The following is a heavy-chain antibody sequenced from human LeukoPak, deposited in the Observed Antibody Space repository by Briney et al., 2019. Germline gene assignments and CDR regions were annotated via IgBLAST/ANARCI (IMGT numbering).Heavy chain of an antibody. J-gene: IGHJ5*02. Sequence: GESVKISCKGSGYTFTSYWIGWVRQMPGKGLEWMGIIYPGDADTRYSPSFQGQVTISADKSISTAYLQWSSLKASDTAMYYCARQLGIAALNWFDPWGQGTLVTVSS. CDR2: IYPGDADT. CDR3: ARQLGIAALNWFDP. V-gene: IGHV5-51*01. CDR1: GYTFTSYW. D-gene: IGHD6-13*01.